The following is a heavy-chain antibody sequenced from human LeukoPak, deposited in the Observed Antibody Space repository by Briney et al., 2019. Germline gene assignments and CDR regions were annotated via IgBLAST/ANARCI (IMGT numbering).Heavy chain of an antibody. CDR3: AKGRQGFDP. CDR1: GFTFSSSA. V-gene: IGHV3-23*01. J-gene: IGHJ5*02. Sequence: PGGSLRLSCAASGFTFSSSAMSWVRQAPGKGLEWVSAISSGGATTYYTDSVKGRFTISRDNSKNTLCLQMNTLRAEDTALYYCAKGRQGFDPWGQVTLVTVSS. CDR2: ISSGGATT.